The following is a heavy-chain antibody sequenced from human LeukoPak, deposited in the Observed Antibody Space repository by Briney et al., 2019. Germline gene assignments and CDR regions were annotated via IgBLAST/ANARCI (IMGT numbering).Heavy chain of an antibody. CDR3: ARDTPTTIFGVVVATYYHNGLDV. CDR2: ITYDGGNK. D-gene: IGHD3-3*01. Sequence: GGSLRLSCVGSGFTFNRYAIHWVRQAPGKGLEWVALITYDGGNKYYADSVKGRFTISRDNSKSTMHLQLNSLKTEDTAVYYCARDTPTTIFGVVVATYYHNGLDVWGQGTTVTVSS. CDR1: GFTFNRYA. J-gene: IGHJ6*02. V-gene: IGHV3-30-3*01.